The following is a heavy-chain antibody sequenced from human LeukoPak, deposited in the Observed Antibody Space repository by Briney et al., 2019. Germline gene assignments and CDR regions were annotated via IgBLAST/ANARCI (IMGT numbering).Heavy chain of an antibody. D-gene: IGHD3-22*01. Sequence: ASVKVSCKASGYTFTGYYMHWVRQAPGQGLEWMGWINPNSGGTNYAQKFQGRVTMTRDTSISTAYMELSWLRSDDTAVYYCARGPMIVVVIPDYWGQGTLVTVSS. J-gene: IGHJ4*02. CDR1: GYTFTGYY. V-gene: IGHV1-2*02. CDR2: INPNSGGT. CDR3: ARGPMIVVVIPDY.